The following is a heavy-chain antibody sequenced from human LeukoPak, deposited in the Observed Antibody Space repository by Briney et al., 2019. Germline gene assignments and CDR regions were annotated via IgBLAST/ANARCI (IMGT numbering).Heavy chain of an antibody. D-gene: IGHD3-22*01. CDR3: ARDVNPHTYYYDSSGYYPQVGFDY. J-gene: IGHJ4*02. CDR2: IIPIFGTA. V-gene: IGHV1-69*05. Sequence: SVKVSCKASGGTFSSYAISWVRQAPGQGLEWMGGIIPIFGTANYAQKFQGRVTITTDESTSTAYMELSSLRSEDTTVYYCARDVNPHTYYYDSSGYYPQVGFDYWGQGTLVTVSS. CDR1: GGTFSSYA.